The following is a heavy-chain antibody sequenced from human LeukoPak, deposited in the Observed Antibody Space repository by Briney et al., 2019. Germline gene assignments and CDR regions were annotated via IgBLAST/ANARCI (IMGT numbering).Heavy chain of an antibody. CDR3: ASQPERSGYDYGRERVWFDP. CDR1: GGTFSSYA. J-gene: IGHJ5*02. Sequence: ASVKVSCKASGGTFSSYAISWARQAPGQGLEWMGRIIPILGIANYAQKFQGRVTITADKSTSTAYMELSSLRSEDTAVYYCASQPERSGYDYGRERVWFDPWGQGTLVTVSS. V-gene: IGHV1-69*04. D-gene: IGHD5-12*01. CDR2: IIPILGIA.